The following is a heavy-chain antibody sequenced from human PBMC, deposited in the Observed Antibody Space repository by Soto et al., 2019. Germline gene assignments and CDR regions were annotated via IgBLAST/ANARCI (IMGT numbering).Heavy chain of an antibody. V-gene: IGHV1-46*01. CDR2: INPSDGNT. Sequence: ASVKVSCKASGYTFTSYYMHWVRQAPGQGLEWMGRINPSDGNTSYAQKLQGRVTMTTDTSTSTAYMELRSLRSDDTAVYYCARDLLRYFDWLLYGPDYWGQGTLVTVSS. D-gene: IGHD3-9*01. CDR1: GYTFTSYY. J-gene: IGHJ4*02. CDR3: ARDLLRYFDWLLYGPDY.